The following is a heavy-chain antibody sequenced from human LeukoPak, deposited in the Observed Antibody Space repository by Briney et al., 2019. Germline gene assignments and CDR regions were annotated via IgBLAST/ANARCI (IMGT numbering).Heavy chain of an antibody. V-gene: IGHV3-48*03. J-gene: IGHJ4*02. CDR2: ISTSSSII. CDR1: GFTFNAFE. CDR3: AREIVGATPYFDY. Sequence: GGSLRLSCAASGFTFNAFEMNWVRQAPVEGLQWVSYISTSSSIIYFADSVKGRFTISRDNAKNSLYLQMDSLRAEDTAVYYCAREIVGATPYFDYWGRGTLVTVSS. D-gene: IGHD1-26*01.